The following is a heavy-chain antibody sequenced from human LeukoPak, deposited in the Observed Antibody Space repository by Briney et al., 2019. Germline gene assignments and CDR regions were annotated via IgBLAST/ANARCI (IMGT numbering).Heavy chain of an antibody. J-gene: IGHJ4*02. CDR3: ARFTGVSGPVVVPAYFDY. Sequence: PSETLSLTCTVSGGSISSYYWSWIRQPPGKGMEWIGYIYYSGSTNYNPSLKSRVTISVDTSKNQFSLKLSSVTAADTAVYYCARFTGVSGPVVVPAYFDYWGQGTLVTVSS. D-gene: IGHD2-2*01. CDR2: IYYSGST. V-gene: IGHV4-59*08. CDR1: GGSISSYY.